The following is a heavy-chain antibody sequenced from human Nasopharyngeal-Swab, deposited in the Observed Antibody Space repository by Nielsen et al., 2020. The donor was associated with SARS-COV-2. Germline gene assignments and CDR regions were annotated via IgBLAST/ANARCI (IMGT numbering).Heavy chain of an antibody. CDR3: AKPLKNYYDSSGPYDGFNI. Sequence: WIRQPPGKGLEWVSYIGSSGNTIYYADSVKGRFTISRDSAKNSLFLQMNSLRAEDTAVYYCAKPLKNYYDSSGPYDGFNIWGQGTLVTVSS. D-gene: IGHD3-22*01. J-gene: IGHJ3*02. V-gene: IGHV3-11*04. CDR2: IGSSGNTI.